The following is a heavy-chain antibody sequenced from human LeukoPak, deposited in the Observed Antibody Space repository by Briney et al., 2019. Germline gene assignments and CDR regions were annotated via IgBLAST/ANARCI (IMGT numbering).Heavy chain of an antibody. CDR1: GFTFSSYA. V-gene: IGHV3-30-3*01. CDR3: AREHTTMDQRQYYIDY. D-gene: IGHD5-18*01. CDR2: ISYDGSNE. Sequence: GGSLRLSCAASGFTFSSYAMHRVRQAPGKGLEWVAVISYDGSNEYFADSVKGRFTISRDNSKNTLYLQMNSLRPEDTAVYYCAREHTTMDQRQYYIDYWGQGTLVTVSS. J-gene: IGHJ4*02.